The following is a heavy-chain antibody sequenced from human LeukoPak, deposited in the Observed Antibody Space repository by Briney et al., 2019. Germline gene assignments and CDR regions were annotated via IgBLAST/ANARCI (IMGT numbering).Heavy chain of an antibody. D-gene: IGHD3-10*01. Sequence: PGGSLRLSCAASGFTFSTYAMHWVRQAPGKGLEWVAFISYDGRNKYYADSVKGRFTISRDNSKNTLYLQMNSLRAEDTALYYCARDFGIYYWGQGTLVTVSS. CDR2: ISYDGRNK. CDR1: GFTFSTYA. V-gene: IGHV3-30-3*01. J-gene: IGHJ4*02. CDR3: ARDFGIYY.